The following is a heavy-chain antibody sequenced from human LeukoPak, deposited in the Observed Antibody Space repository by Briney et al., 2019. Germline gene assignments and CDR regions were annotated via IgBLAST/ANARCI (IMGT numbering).Heavy chain of an antibody. D-gene: IGHD2-8*01. V-gene: IGHV4-59*08. CDR2: IYYSGST. Sequence: PSETLSLTCTVSSGSISSYYWSWIRQPPGKGLEWIGHIYYSGSTYYNPSLKSRVTISVDTSKNQFSLKLSSVTAADTAVYSCARANVYSHYFDFWGQGTLVTVSS. CDR3: ARANVYSHYFDF. CDR1: SGSISSYY. J-gene: IGHJ4*02.